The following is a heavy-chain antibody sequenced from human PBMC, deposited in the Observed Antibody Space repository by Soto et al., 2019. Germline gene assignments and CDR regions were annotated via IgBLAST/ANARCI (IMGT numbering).Heavy chain of an antibody. D-gene: IGHD6-25*01. V-gene: IGHV3-74*01. Sequence: GGSLILSCAASGFTFSSHWMHWVRQAPGKGLVWVSRISGEGGSTNYADSVKGRFTISRDNAKNTVYLQMNSLGAEDTAVYYCARGSSGYYYMDVWGKGTTVTVSS. CDR1: GFTFSSHW. CDR2: ISGEGGST. J-gene: IGHJ6*03. CDR3: ARGSSGYYYMDV.